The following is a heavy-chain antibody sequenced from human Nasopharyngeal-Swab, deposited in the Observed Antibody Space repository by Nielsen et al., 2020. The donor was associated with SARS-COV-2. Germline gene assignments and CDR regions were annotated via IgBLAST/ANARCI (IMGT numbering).Heavy chain of an antibody. J-gene: IGHJ4*02. CDR2: ISTNNGAT. Sequence: ASVKVSCKASGYTFTSYGINWVRQAPGQGLEWMGWISTNNGATNYAQKLQGRVTMTTDTSTSTAYMDLSSLTSDDTALYYCAREHPTTRASDYWGQGTLVTVSS. D-gene: IGHD4-11*01. CDR1: GYTFTSYG. V-gene: IGHV1-18*01. CDR3: AREHPTTRASDY.